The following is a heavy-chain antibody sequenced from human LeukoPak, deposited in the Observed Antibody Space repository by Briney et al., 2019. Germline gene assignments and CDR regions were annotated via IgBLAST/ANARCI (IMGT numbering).Heavy chain of an antibody. CDR1: GYTLTELS. D-gene: IGHD6-13*01. CDR3: AQKSSSWTNFDY. Sequence: ASVKVSCKVSGYTLTELSMHWERQAPGKGLEWMGGFDPEDGETIYAQKFQGRVTMTEDTSTDTAYMELSSLRSEDTAVYYCAQKSSSWTNFDYWGQGTLVTVSS. J-gene: IGHJ4*02. CDR2: FDPEDGET. V-gene: IGHV1-24*01.